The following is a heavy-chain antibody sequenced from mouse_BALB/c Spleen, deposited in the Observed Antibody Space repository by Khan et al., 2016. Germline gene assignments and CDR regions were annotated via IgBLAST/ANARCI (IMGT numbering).Heavy chain of an antibody. CDR3: GREHY. Sequence: EVELVESGGGLGQPGGYRKLFGAAVGFTFSSFGMHWVRQAPEKGLEWVAFISSGSSAIYNAVTAKGRLTISRDNPKNTLFLQMTSLRSEVTPMNYCGREHYWGEGTTLTVSS. CDR1: GFTFSSFG. CDR2: ISSGSSAI. V-gene: IGHV5-17*02. J-gene: IGHJ2*01.